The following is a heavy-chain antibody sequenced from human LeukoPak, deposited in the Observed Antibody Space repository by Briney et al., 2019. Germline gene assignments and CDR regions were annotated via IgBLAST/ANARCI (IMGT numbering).Heavy chain of an antibody. CDR1: GFTFSDYY. V-gene: IGHV3-11*06. J-gene: IGHJ5*02. Sequence: GGSLRLSCAASGFTFSDYYMNWIRKAPGKGLEWVSYISPRSSYSKHADSVKGRFTISRDNAENSLYLQMNSLRAEDTAVYYCARDGGENWFDPWGQGTLVTVSS. CDR2: ISPRSSYS. CDR3: ARDGGENWFDP. D-gene: IGHD2-21*01.